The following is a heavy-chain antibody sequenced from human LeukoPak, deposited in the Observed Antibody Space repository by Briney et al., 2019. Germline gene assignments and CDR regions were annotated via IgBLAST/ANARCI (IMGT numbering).Heavy chain of an antibody. J-gene: IGHJ4*02. Sequence: GGSLRLSCAASGFTFRNYWMGWVRQAPGKGLEWVANTKPDGSAEYHADSVRGRFTTSRDNANNLLYLQMNRLRAENTAVYYCARDGGLNTNFAYWGQGTLVTVSS. CDR1: GFTFRNYW. V-gene: IGHV3-7*01. D-gene: IGHD2-15*01. CDR2: TKPDGSAE. CDR3: ARDGGLNTNFAY.